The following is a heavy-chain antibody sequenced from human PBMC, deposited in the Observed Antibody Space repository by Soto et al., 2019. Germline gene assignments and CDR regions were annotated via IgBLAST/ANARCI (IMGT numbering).Heavy chain of an antibody. J-gene: IGHJ4*02. CDR3: ARASRNYFAY. Sequence: PSETLSLTCTVSGDSISDYYWSWIRQPPGKGLEWIGYIYHSGSTYYNPPLKSRVTISLDASKIQFSLKLNSVTAADTAVYYCARASRNYFAYWGQGTLVTVSS. V-gene: IGHV4-59*01. CDR2: IYHSGST. CDR1: GDSISDYY.